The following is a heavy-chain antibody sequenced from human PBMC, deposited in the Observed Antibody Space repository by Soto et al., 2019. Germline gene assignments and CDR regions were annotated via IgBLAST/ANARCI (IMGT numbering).Heavy chain of an antibody. J-gene: IGHJ4*02. Sequence: WGSLRLSCAASGFTFSSYWMIFFRHSPWKWLEWVANIKQDGSEKYYVDSVKGRFTISRDNAKNSLYLQMNSLRAEDTAVYYCAVTYDSSGYYSCFDYWGQGTLVTVSS. V-gene: IGHV3-7*03. CDR2: IKQDGSEK. CDR1: GFTFSSYW. CDR3: AVTYDSSGYYSCFDY. D-gene: IGHD3-22*01.